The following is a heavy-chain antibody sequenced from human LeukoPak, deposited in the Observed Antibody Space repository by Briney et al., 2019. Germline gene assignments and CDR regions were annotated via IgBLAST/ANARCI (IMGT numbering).Heavy chain of an antibody. CDR2: INHSGST. J-gene: IGHJ3*02. CDR3: AGRLWRRDGYNLSAFDI. Sequence: PSETLSLTCAVYGGXFSGYYCSWIRQPPGKGLEWIGEINHSGSTNYNPSPKSRVTISVDTSKNQFSLKLSSVTAADTAVYYCAGRLWRRDGYNLSAFDIWGQGTMVTVSS. D-gene: IGHD5-24*01. V-gene: IGHV4-34*01. CDR1: GGXFSGYY.